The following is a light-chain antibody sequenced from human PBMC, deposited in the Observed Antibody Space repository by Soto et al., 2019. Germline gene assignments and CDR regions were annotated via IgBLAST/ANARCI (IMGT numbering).Light chain of an antibody. CDR1: SSDVGSYNL. Sequence: QSALTQPASVSGSPGQSITISCTGTSSDVGSYNLVSWYQQHPGKAPKLMIYEGSKRPSGVSHRFSGSKSGNTASLKISGLQAEDEADYYCCSFAGLNTLLFGGGTKLTVL. V-gene: IGLV2-23*01. CDR3: CSFAGLNTLL. J-gene: IGLJ2*01. CDR2: EGS.